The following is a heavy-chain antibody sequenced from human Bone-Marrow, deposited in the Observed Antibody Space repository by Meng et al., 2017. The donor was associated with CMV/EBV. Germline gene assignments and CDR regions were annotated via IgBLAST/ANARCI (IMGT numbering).Heavy chain of an antibody. J-gene: IGHJ4*02. CDR2: INPYSGGT. CDR3: ARDHYYDSSGYYNPDY. Sequence: ASVKVSCKASGYTFTGYYMHWVRQAPGQGLEWMGWINPYSGGTNYAQKFQGRVTMTRDTSISTAYMELSRLRSDDTAVYYCARDHYYDSSGYYNPDYWGQGTLVTVSS. V-gene: IGHV1-2*02. CDR1: GYTFTGYY. D-gene: IGHD3-22*01.